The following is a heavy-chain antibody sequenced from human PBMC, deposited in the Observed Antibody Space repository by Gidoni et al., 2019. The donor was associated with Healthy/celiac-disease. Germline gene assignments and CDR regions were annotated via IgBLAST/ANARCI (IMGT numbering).Heavy chain of an antibody. CDR1: GGTFSSYA. CDR3: ANIAAAYYYFDY. V-gene: IGHV1-69*01. D-gene: IGHD6-13*01. CDR2: IIPIFGTA. J-gene: IGHJ4*02. Sequence: QVQLVQSGAEVKTPGSSVKVACKASGGTFSSYAISWVRQAPGQGLEWMGGIIPIFGTANYAQKFQGRVTITADESTSTAYMELSSLRSEDTAVYYCANIAAAYYYFDYWGQGTLVTVSS.